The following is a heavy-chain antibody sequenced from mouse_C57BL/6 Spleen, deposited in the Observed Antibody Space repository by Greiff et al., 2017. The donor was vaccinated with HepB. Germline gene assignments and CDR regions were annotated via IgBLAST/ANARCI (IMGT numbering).Heavy chain of an antibody. J-gene: IGHJ4*01. CDR2: INYDGSST. Sequence: EVMLVESEGGLVQPGSSMKLSCTASGFTFSDYYMAWVRQVPEKGLEWVANINYDGSSTYYLDSLKSRFIISRDNAKNILYLQMSSLKSEDTATYYCARDLRYYGSSPHAMDYWGQGTSVTVSS. V-gene: IGHV5-16*01. CDR1: GFTFSDYY. D-gene: IGHD1-1*01. CDR3: ARDLRYYGSSPHAMDY.